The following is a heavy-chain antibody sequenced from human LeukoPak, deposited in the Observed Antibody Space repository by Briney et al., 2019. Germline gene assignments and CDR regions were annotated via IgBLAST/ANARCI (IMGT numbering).Heavy chain of an antibody. J-gene: IGHJ5*02. CDR2: IYYSGST. Sequence: SETLSLTCTVSGGSISSSSYYWGWIRQPPGKGLEWIGSIYYSGSTYYNPSLRSRVTISVDTSKNRFSLKLSSVTAADTAVYYCARGSYSSSSPFGHWGQGTLVTVSS. D-gene: IGHD6-6*01. CDR3: ARGSYSSSSPFGH. CDR1: GGSISSSSYY. V-gene: IGHV4-39*07.